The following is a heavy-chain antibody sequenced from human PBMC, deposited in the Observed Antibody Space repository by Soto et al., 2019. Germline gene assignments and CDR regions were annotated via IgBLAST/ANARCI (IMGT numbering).Heavy chain of an antibody. Sequence: QVQLQQWGAGLLKPSETLSLTCAVYGGSFSGHYWSWIRQPPGKGLEWIGEISPGGSTNYKPSLQXRXTXPGDPSKNQFSLKLSAVTAADTAVYYCARGRGGLHRTAELHSWGQGTLVTVSS. CDR3: ARGRGGLHRTAELHS. CDR2: ISPGGST. V-gene: IGHV4-34*01. J-gene: IGHJ4*02. D-gene: IGHD1-7*01. CDR1: GGSFSGHY.